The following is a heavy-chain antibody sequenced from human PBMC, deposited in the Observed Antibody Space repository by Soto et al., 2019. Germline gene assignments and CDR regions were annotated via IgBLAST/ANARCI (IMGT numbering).Heavy chain of an antibody. Sequence: GGSLRLSCAASGFTFSSYVMRWVRQAPGKGLEWVSGITDSGDRTYYADSVKGRFTISRDDSRSMVYLQMNRLKTEDTAVYYCTTDSYFTSKLVRFDYWGLGTLVTVSS. D-gene: IGHD2-21*01. CDR2: ITDSGDRT. V-gene: IGHV3-23*01. CDR3: TTDSYFTSKLVRFDY. CDR1: GFTFSSYV. J-gene: IGHJ4*01.